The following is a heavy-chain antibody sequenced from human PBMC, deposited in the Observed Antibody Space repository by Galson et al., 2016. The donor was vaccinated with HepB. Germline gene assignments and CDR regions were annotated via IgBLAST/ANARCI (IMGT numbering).Heavy chain of an antibody. Sequence: SETLSLTCTVSGASIISTNHFWGWIRQPPGKGLEWIATFSHSGSSYYNPSLKSRVSVSVDTSKNQFSLKLRSATAADTAVYFCARHERWLQFDFWGQGTLVTVSS. CDR2: FSHSGSS. V-gene: IGHV4-39*01. CDR3: ARHERWLQFDF. J-gene: IGHJ4*02. CDR1: GASIISTNHF. D-gene: IGHD5-24*01.